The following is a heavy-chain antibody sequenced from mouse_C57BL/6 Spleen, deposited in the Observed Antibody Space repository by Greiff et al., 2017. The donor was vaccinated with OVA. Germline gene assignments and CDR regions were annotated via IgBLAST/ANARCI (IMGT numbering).Heavy chain of an antibody. V-gene: IGHV1-15*01. CDR1: GYTFTDYE. CDR3: TKLGEFAY. Sequence: QVQLKESGAELVRPGASVTLSCKASGYTFTDYEMHWVKQTPVHGLEWIGAIDPETGGTAYNQKFKGKAILTADKSSSTAYMELRSLTSEDSAVYYCTKLGEFAYWGQGTLVTVSA. J-gene: IGHJ3*01. CDR2: IDPETGGT. D-gene: IGHD4-1*01.